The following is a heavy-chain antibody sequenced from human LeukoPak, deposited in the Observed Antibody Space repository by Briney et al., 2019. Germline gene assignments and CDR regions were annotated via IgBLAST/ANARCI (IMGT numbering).Heavy chain of an antibody. V-gene: IGHV4-39*07. CDR3: ARAETYSSGWYDPFFDY. Sequence: PSETLSLTCTVSGGSISSSSYYWGWIRQPPGKGLEWIGSIYYSGSTNYNPSLKSRVTMSVDTSKNQFSLKLSSVTAADTAVYHCARAETYSSGWYDPFFDYWGQGTLVTVST. CDR1: GGSISSSSYY. D-gene: IGHD6-19*01. CDR2: IYYSGST. J-gene: IGHJ4*02.